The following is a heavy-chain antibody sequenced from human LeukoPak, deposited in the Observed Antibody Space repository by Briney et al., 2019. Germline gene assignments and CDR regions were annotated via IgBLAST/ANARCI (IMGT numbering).Heavy chain of an antibody. D-gene: IGHD3-10*01. CDR1: GYTFTSYY. CDR3: ARGSITVVRGVIARIDY. CDR2: INPSGGST. Sequence: ASVKVSCKASGYTFTSYYMHWVRQAPGQGLEWMGIINPSGGSTSYAQKFQGRVTMTRDTSTSTVYMELSSLRSEDTAVYYCARGSITVVRGVIARIDYWGQGTLVTVSS. J-gene: IGHJ4*02. V-gene: IGHV1-46*01.